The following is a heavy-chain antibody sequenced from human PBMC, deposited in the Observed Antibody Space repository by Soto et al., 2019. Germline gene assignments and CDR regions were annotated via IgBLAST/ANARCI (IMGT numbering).Heavy chain of an antibody. CDR2: ISGSGGST. CDR1: GFTFSSYA. D-gene: IGHD3-22*01. Sequence: EVQLLESGGGLVQPGGSLRLSCAASGFTFSSYAMSWVRQAPGKGLEWVSAISGSGGSTYYADSVKGRFTISRDNSKNTVYLQMNSLRAEDTAVYYCAKDEARDPYYYDSSGYYLFGFDVWGQGTTVTVSS. J-gene: IGHJ6*02. CDR3: AKDEARDPYYYDSSGYYLFGFDV. V-gene: IGHV3-23*01.